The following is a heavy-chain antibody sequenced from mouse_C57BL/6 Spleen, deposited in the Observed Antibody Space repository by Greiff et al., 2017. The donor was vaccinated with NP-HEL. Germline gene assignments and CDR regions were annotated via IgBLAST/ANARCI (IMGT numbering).Heavy chain of an antibody. Sequence: VQLQQSGPVLVKPGASVKMSCKASGYTFTDYYMNWVKQSHGKSLEWIGVINPYNGGTSYNQKFKGKATLTVDKSSSTAYMELNSLTSEDSAVYYCARESLTGSYYYAMEYWGQGTSVTVSS. D-gene: IGHD4-1*01. CDR2: INPYNGGT. CDR3: ARESLTGSYYYAMEY. CDR1: GYTFTDYY. V-gene: IGHV1-19*01. J-gene: IGHJ4*01.